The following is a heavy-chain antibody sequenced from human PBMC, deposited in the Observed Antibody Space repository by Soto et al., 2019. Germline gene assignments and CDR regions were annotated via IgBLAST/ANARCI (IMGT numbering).Heavy chain of an antibody. Sequence: QVQLQESGPGLVKPSETLSLTCTVSGGSVSSGSYYWSWIRQPPGKGLEWIGYISYSGRTNYNPSLKSRVTISVDTSKNQFSLKLNSVTAADTAFYYCARENPIIMIAVVIDYWGQGNLVTVSS. V-gene: IGHV4-61*01. J-gene: IGHJ4*02. CDR2: ISYSGRT. CDR1: GGSVSSGSYY. CDR3: ARENPIIMIAVVIDY. D-gene: IGHD3-22*01.